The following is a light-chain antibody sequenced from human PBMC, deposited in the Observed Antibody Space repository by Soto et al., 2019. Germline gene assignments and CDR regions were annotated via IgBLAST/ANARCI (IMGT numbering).Light chain of an antibody. CDR2: GAS. J-gene: IGKJ1*01. CDR3: QQYRNWPRT. Sequence: ETVMTQSPVTLSVSPGDTATLSCRASQSVDINLAWYQQKPGQAPRLLIYGASTRATDMPGRFSGRGSGTEFTLTINSLQSEDFAVYYCQQYRNWPRTFGQGTKVDIK. CDR1: QSVDIN. V-gene: IGKV3-15*01.